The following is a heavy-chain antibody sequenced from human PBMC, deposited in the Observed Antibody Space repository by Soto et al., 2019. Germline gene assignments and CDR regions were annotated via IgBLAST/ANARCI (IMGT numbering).Heavy chain of an antibody. CDR2: IFSSGST. CDR1: GGSINTFY. V-gene: IGHV4-4*07. J-gene: IGHJ4*02. D-gene: IGHD5-12*01. Sequence: LSLTWTVSGGSINTFYWSWVRQPAGKGLEWIGRIFSSGSTSFNPSLESRVAMSVDTSKNHFSLNLSSVTAADMAVYYCAREGSYSAYNFAHGIQLWSFDFWGQGALVTVSS. CDR3: AREGSYSAYNFAHGIQLWSFDF.